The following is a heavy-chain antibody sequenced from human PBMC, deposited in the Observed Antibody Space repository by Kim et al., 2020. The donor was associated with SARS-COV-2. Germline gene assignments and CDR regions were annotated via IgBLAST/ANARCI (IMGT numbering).Heavy chain of an antibody. CDR2: IYPGDSDT. CDR1: GYSFTSYW. Sequence: GESLKISCKGSGYSFTSYWIGWVRQMPGKGLEWMGIIYPGDSDTRYSPSFQGQVTISADKSISTAYLQWSSLKASDTAMYYCARHLGGYDWANYYYYYYMDVWGRGTTVTVSS. D-gene: IGHD5-12*01. CDR3: ARHLGGYDWANYYYYYYMDV. J-gene: IGHJ6*03. V-gene: IGHV5-51*01.